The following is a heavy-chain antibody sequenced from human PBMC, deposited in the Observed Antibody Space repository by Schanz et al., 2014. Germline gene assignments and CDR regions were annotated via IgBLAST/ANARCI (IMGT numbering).Heavy chain of an antibody. Sequence: QVQLQESGPGLVKPSENLSLTCTVSDGSISSTFYYWGWIRQPPGKGLDWIGTISYSGSTYYNPSLKRRVTISVDTSKTHFSLKLTSVTAADTAVYYCANSMVRGVRMSDNWFGPWGQGTLVSVSS. CDR1: DGSISSTFYY. J-gene: IGHJ5*02. CDR3: ANSMVRGVRMSDNWFGP. V-gene: IGHV4-39*01. D-gene: IGHD3-10*01. CDR2: ISYSGST.